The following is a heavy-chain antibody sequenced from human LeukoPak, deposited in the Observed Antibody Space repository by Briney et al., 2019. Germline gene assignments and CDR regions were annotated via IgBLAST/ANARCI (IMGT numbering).Heavy chain of an antibody. D-gene: IGHD3-10*01. CDR3: ATVRRYYYGSGSYHY. CDR2: FDPEDGET. V-gene: IGHV1-24*01. J-gene: IGHJ4*02. CDR1: GYTLTELS. Sequence: ASVKVSCKVSGYTLTELSMHWVRQAPGKGLEWMGGFDPEDGETIYAQKLQGRVTMTEDTSTDTAYMELSSLRSEDTAVYYCATVRRYYYGSGSYHYWGQGTLVTVSS.